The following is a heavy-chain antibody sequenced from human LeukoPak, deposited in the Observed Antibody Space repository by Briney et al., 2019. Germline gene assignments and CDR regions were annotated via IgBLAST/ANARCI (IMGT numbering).Heavy chain of an antibody. CDR1: GGSTSSSGYY. V-gene: IGHV4-39*01. CDR3: ARLCRGSGWYYFDY. Sequence: PSETLSLTCTVSGGSTSSSGYYWGWIRQPPGKGLEWIGSIYYSGSTYYNPSLKSRVTISVDTSKNQFSLKLSSVTVADTAVYYCARLCRGSGWYYFDYWGQGTLVTVSS. J-gene: IGHJ4*02. CDR2: IYYSGST. D-gene: IGHD6-19*01.